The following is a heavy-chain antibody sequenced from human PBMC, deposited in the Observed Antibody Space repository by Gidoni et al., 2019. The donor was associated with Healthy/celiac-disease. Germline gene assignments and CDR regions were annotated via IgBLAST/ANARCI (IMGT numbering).Heavy chain of an antibody. D-gene: IGHD6-6*01. CDR1: GGTFSSYA. CDR2: LIPILGIA. CDR3: ARGSSIAAPWAFDP. Sequence: QVQLVQSGAEGKKPGSSVKVSCKASGGTFSSYAISWVRQAPGQGLEWMGRLIPILGIAHYAQKFQGRVTITADKSTSTAYMELSSLRSEDTAVYYCARGSSIAAPWAFDPWGQGTLVTVSS. J-gene: IGHJ5*02. V-gene: IGHV1-69*04.